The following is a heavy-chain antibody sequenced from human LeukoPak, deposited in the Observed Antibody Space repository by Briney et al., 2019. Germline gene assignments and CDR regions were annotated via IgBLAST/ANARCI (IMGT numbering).Heavy chain of an antibody. D-gene: IGHD5-18*01. V-gene: IGHV1-69*13. CDR3: ASPARGYSYGYVY. Sequence: SVKVSCKASGGTFSSYAISWVRQAPGQELEWMGGIIPIFGTANYAQKFQGRVTITADESTSTAYMELSSLRSEDTAVYYCASPARGYSYGYVYWGQGTLVTVSS. J-gene: IGHJ4*02. CDR1: GGTFSSYA. CDR2: IIPIFGTA.